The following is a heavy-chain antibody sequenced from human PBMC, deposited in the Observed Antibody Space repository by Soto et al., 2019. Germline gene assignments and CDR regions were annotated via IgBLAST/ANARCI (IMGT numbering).Heavy chain of an antibody. CDR1: GGSISSYH. D-gene: IGHD3-22*01. V-gene: IGHV4-59*12. Sequence: SETLSLTCTVSGGSISSYHWSWIRQPPGKGLEWIGYIYYSGSTKYNPSLKSRVTISVDTSNNQFSLKLNSVTAADTAVYYCATASGAYSYDRAYWGQGTLVTVSS. CDR3: ATASGAYSYDRAY. J-gene: IGHJ4*02. CDR2: IYYSGST.